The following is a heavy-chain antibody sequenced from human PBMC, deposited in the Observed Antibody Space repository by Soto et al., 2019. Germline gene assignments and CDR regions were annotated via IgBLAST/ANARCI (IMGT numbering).Heavy chain of an antibody. CDR2: IWYDGSNQ. V-gene: IGHV3-33*08. D-gene: IGHD3-10*01. CDR3: ARDLGAFNYGSAYFDY. J-gene: IGHJ4*02. CDR1: GFTFSTYG. Sequence: PGGSLRLSCAASGFTFSTYGMHWVRQAPGKGLEWVAVIWYDGSNQYYADSVKGRFTISRDNSKNMLYLQMNSLRAEDTAVYYCARDLGAFNYGSAYFDYWGQGTPVTV.